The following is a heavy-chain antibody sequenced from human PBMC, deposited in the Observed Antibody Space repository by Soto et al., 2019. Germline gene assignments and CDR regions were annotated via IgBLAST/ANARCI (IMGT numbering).Heavy chain of an antibody. CDR2: INAGNGNT. D-gene: IGHD5-18*01. V-gene: IGHV1-3*01. CDR3: ARGLNGYLHYFDY. CDR1: GYTFTSYA. Sequence: QVQLVQSGAEVKKPGASVKVSCKASGYTFTSYAMHWVRQAPGQRLEWMGWINAGNGNTKYSQKFQGRVTXAXDXXGSTAYMELSSLRSEDTAVYYCARGLNGYLHYFDYWGQGTPVTVSS. J-gene: IGHJ4*02.